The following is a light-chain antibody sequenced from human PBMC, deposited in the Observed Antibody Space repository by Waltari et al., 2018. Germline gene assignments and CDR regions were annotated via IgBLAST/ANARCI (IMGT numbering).Light chain of an antibody. CDR3: QQYNSWPLT. Sequence: EIVMTQSPATLSVSPGDRATLPCRASQSVGSNLAWYQQKPGQAPRLLIYAASTRATGIPARFSGSGSGTEFTLTISSLQSEDFAVYYCQQYNSWPLTFGGGTKVEIK. CDR2: AAS. J-gene: IGKJ4*01. V-gene: IGKV3-15*01. CDR1: QSVGSN.